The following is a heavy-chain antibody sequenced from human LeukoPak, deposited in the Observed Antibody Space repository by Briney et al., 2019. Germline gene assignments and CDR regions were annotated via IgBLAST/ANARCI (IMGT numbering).Heavy chain of an antibody. J-gene: IGHJ4*02. V-gene: IGHV3-23*01. Sequence: GGSLRLSCAASVFTFSSYAMSGVRQAPGKGLEWVSAISGSGGSTYYADSVKGRFTISRDNSKNTLYLQMNSLRAEDTAVYYCAKVGDYDILTGYSYYFDYWGQGTLVTVSS. D-gene: IGHD3-9*01. CDR2: ISGSGGST. CDR3: AKVGDYDILTGYSYYFDY. CDR1: VFTFSSYA.